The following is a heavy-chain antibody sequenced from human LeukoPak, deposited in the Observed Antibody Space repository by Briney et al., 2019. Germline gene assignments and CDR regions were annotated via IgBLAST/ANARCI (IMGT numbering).Heavy chain of an antibody. CDR2: ISGSGGST. D-gene: IGHD1-1*01. Sequence: QAGGSLRLSCAASGFTFSSYAMSWVRQAPGKGLEWVSAISGSGGSTYYADSVKGRFTISRDNSKNTLYLQMNSLRAEDTVVYYCAKATGQLDVTSIYYFDYWGQGTLVTVSS. V-gene: IGHV3-23*01. CDR1: GFTFSSYA. CDR3: AKATGQLDVTSIYYFDY. J-gene: IGHJ4*02.